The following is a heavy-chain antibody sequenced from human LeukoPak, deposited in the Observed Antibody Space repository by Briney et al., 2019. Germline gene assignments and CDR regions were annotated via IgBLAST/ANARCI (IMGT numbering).Heavy chain of an antibody. D-gene: IGHD1-26*01. V-gene: IGHV4-4*07. CDR3: ARGGSGSYSAFDI. CDR2: ISTSGST. CDR1: VDSIISYN. J-gene: IGHJ3*02. Sequence: SETLSLTCTVSVDSIISYNWTWFRQPPGKGLNWIGRISTSGSTNYNPSLKSRVTMSLDTSKNQFSLKLSSVTAADTAVYHCARGGSGSYSAFDIWGQGTMVAVSS.